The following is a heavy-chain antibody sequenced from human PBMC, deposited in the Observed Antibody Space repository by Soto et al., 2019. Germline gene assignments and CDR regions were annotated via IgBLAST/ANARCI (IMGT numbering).Heavy chain of an antibody. V-gene: IGHV3-72*01. D-gene: IGHD3-10*01. CDR1: GFTLSDHY. CDR2: TRNKANGYST. J-gene: IGHJ4*02. CDR3: VRTSHYGSGSWNFDF. Sequence: EVQLVESGGGLVQPGGSLRLSCAASGFTLSDHYMDWVRQAPGRGLEGVGRTRNKANGYSTEYAAAVKGRFIVSSDDSLNSLYLQMNSLKTEDTAVYYCVRTSHYGSGSWNFDFWGQGTLVTVSS.